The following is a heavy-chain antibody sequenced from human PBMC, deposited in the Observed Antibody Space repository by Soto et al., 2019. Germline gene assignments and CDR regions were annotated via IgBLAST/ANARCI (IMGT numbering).Heavy chain of an antibody. CDR2: IKSKADGGTT. D-gene: IGHD3-9*01. Sequence: GSLRLSCAASGFIFSNAWINWVRQAPGKGLEWVGRIKSKADGGTTDFAAPVKGRFAISRDDSKNMMYMEMSSLRTEDTAVYYCTTDYDINMPIVRFCYWSHGTLVTGSS. J-gene: IGHJ4*01. CDR1: GFIFSNAW. V-gene: IGHV3-15*07. CDR3: TTDYDINMPIVRFCY.